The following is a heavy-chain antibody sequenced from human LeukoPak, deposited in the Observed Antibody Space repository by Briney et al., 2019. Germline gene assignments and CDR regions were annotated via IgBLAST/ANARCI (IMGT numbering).Heavy chain of an antibody. J-gene: IGHJ4*02. V-gene: IGHV3-7*01. Sequence: GGSLRLSCAASGFTFSSYWMSWVRQAPGKGLEWVANIKQDGSEKYYVDSVKGRFTISRDNAKNSLYLQMNSLRAEDAAVYYCARGAGRLRFLEWLYDYWGQGTLVTVSS. CDR1: GFTFSSYW. CDR2: IKQDGSEK. CDR3: ARGAGRLRFLEWLYDY. D-gene: IGHD3-3*01.